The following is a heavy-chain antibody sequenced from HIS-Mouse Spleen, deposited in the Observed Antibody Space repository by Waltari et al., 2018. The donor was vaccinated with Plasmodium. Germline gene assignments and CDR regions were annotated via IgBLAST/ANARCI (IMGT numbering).Heavy chain of an antibody. Sequence: QLQLQESGPGLVKPSETLSLTCTVSGGSISSSSYYWGWIRQPPGKGLEWIGSIYYSGSTYYNPSLKSRVTISVDTSKNQFSLKLSSVTAADTAVYYCARFPYYYDSSGYGMGWFDPWGQGTLVTVSS. CDR2: IYYSGST. CDR1: GGSISSSSYY. D-gene: IGHD3-22*01. CDR3: ARFPYYYDSSGYGMGWFDP. J-gene: IGHJ5*02. V-gene: IGHV4-39*07.